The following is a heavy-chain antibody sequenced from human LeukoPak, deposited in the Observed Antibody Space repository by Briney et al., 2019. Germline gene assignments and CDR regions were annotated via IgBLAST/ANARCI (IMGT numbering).Heavy chain of an antibody. J-gene: IGHJ4*02. CDR1: VYTFTSYG. V-gene: IGHV1-18*01. Sequence: ASVTVSFKSSVYTFTSYGITGVRQAPGQGLEWMGWISGDNGNTNYAQKLQDRVTMTTDTTTSTAYMELRSLRSDDTAVYYCARLQDYSNPVDYRGQGTLVTVSS. CDR2: ISGDNGNT. CDR3: ARLQDYSNPVDY. D-gene: IGHD4-11*01.